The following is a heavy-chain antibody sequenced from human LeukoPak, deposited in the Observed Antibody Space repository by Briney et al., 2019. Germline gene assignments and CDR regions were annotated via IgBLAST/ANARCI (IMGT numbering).Heavy chain of an antibody. D-gene: IGHD3-22*01. CDR3: ARVWSSGYTKDY. CDR1: GFTFSSYS. CDR2: ISSSSSTI. Sequence: GGSLRLSCAASGFTFSSYSIDWVRQAPGRGLEWLSYISSSSSTIYYADSVKGRFTISRDNAKNSVYLQMNSLRAEDTAVYYCARVWSSGYTKDYWGQGTLVTVSS. V-gene: IGHV3-48*04. J-gene: IGHJ4*02.